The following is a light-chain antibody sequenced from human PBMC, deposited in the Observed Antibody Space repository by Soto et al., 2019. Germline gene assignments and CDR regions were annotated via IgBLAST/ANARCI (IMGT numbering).Light chain of an antibody. CDR2: GAS. J-gene: IGKJ2*01. V-gene: IGKV3-20*01. Sequence: EIVLTQSPGTLSLSPGERATLSCRASQSISSSYLAWYQQKPGQAPRLLIYGASNRATGIPDRFSGSGSGTDFTLAINILEPEEFAVYYCQQYGSSSYTFGQGTKLDIK. CDR3: QQYGSSSYT. CDR1: QSISSSY.